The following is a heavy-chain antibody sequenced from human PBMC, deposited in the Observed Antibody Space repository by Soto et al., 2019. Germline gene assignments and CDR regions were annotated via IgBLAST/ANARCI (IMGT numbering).Heavy chain of an antibody. V-gene: IGHV1-18*01. CDR3: ARTSAPEIPPDV. D-gene: IGHD2-2*01. CDR1: GYTFTSYG. CDR2: ISAYNGNT. Sequence: ASVKVSCKASGYTFTSYGISWVREAPGQGLEWMGWISAYNGNTNYAQKLQGRVTMTTDTSTSTAYMELRSLRSDDTAVYYCARTSAPEIPPDVWGQGTTVTVSS. J-gene: IGHJ6*02.